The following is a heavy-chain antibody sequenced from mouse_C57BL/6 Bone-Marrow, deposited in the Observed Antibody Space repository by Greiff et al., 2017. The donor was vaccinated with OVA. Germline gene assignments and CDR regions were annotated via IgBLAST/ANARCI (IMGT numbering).Heavy chain of an antibody. CDR1: GYTFTSYW. J-gene: IGHJ3*01. CDR2: IHPSDSDT. CDR3: AMEDPYGPWFAY. Sequence: VQLQESGAELVKPGASVKVSCKASGYTFTSYWMHWVKQSPGQGLEWIGRIHPSDSDTNYNQKFKGKATLTVDKSSSTAHMQLSSLTSEDSAVYYCAMEDPYGPWFAYWGQGTLVTVSA. D-gene: IGHD1-1*01. V-gene: IGHV1-74*04.